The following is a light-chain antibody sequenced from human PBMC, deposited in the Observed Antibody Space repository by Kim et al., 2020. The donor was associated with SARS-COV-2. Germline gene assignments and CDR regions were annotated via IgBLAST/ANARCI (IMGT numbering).Light chain of an antibody. CDR3: QQYGSSPYT. CDR1: QSVSSSY. CDR2: GAS. Sequence: LSPGERAPLACRASQSVSSSYLAWYQQKPGQAPRLLIYGASSRATGIPDRFSGSGSGTDFTLTISRLEPEDFAVYYCQQYGSSPYTFGQGTKLEI. J-gene: IGKJ2*01. V-gene: IGKV3-20*01.